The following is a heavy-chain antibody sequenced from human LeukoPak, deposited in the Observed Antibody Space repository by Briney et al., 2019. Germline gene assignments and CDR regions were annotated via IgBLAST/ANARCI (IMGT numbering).Heavy chain of an antibody. J-gene: IGHJ4*02. CDR2: ISGSGGST. V-gene: IGHV3-23*01. CDR1: GFTFSSYA. Sequence: GGSLRLSCAASGFTFSSYAMSWVRQAPGKGLEWVSAISGSGGSTYYADSVKGRFTISRDNSKNTLYLQMNSLRAEDTAVYYCARQMRGVIALYYFDYWGQGTLVTVSS. D-gene: IGHD3-16*02. CDR3: ARQMRGVIALYYFDY.